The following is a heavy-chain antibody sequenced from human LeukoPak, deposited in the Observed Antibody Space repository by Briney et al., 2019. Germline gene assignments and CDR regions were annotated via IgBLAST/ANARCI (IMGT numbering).Heavy chain of an antibody. CDR3: ARDMLAVPSNWFDP. V-gene: IGHV1-46*01. D-gene: IGHD2-8*01. Sequence: ASVTVSRKASVYTFTSYYIHWVRQAPGQGLEWMGVINPSGGGRSYAQKFQGRVTMTRDTSTNTVYMDLRSLRAEDTAVYFCARDMLAVPSNWFDPWGQGTLVTVSS. CDR1: VYTFTSYY. CDR2: INPSGGGR. J-gene: IGHJ5*02.